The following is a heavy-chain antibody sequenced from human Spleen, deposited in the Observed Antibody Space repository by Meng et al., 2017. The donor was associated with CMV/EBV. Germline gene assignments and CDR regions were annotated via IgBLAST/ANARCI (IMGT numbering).Heavy chain of an antibody. V-gene: IGHV3-9*01. Sequence: SLKISCAASGFTFDDYAMHWVRQAPGKGLEWVSGINWNSGRIGYADSVKGRFTFSRDNAKNSLYLQMNSLRAEDTALYYCAKVYRDEDYFDYWGQGTLVTVSS. D-gene: IGHD3-10*01. CDR2: INWNSGRI. J-gene: IGHJ4*02. CDR1: GFTFDDYA. CDR3: AKVYRDEDYFDY.